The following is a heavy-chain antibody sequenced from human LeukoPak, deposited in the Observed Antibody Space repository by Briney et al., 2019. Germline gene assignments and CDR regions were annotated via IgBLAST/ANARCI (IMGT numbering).Heavy chain of an antibody. CDR1: GFTFSSYG. CDR2: ISYDGSNK. D-gene: IGHD6-13*01. V-gene: IGHV3-30*03. CDR3: ARGAGKQQLYY. Sequence: GGSLRLSCAASGFTFSSYGMHWVRQAPGKGLEWVAVISYDGSNKYYADSVKGRFTISRDNSKNTLYLQMNSLRAEDTAVYYCARGAGKQQLYYWGQGTLVTVSS. J-gene: IGHJ4*02.